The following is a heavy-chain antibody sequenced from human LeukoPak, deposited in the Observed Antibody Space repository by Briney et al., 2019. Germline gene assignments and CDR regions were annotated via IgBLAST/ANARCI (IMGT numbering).Heavy chain of an antibody. D-gene: IGHD6-6*01. CDR2: INPNSGGT. V-gene: IGHV1-2*02. CDR3: ARRRYSSSFYYYYYMDV. CDR1: GYTFTGYY. Sequence: ASVKVSCKASGYTFTGYYMHWVRQAPGQGLEWMGWINPNSGGTNYAQKFQGRVTMTRDTSISTAYMELSRLRSDDTAVYYCARRRYSSSFYYYYYMDVWGKGTTVTVSS. J-gene: IGHJ6*03.